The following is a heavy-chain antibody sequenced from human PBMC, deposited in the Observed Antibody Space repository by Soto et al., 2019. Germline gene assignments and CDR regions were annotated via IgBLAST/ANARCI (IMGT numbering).Heavy chain of an antibody. V-gene: IGHV1-69*13. CDR3: ARALKGAPYYYYGMDV. CDR2: IIPIFGTA. D-gene: IGHD3-16*01. Sequence: GASVKVSCKASGGTFSSYAISWVRQAPGQGLEWMGGIIPIFGTANYAQKFQGRVTITADESTSTAYMELSSLRSEDTAVYYCARALKGAPYYYYGMDVWGQRTSVTVSS. CDR1: GGTFSSYA. J-gene: IGHJ6*02.